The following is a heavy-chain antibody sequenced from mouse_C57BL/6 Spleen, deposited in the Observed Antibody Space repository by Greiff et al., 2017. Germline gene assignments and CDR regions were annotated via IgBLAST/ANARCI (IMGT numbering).Heavy chain of an antibody. CDR3: ARGYCGYVLFAY. V-gene: IGHV1-7*01. Sequence: VQLQESGAELAKPGASVKLSCKASGYTFTSYWMHWVKQRPGQGLEWIGYINPSSGYTKYNQKFKDKSTLTADKSSSTAYMHLSSLTYEDSAVYYCARGYCGYVLFAYWGQGTLVTVSA. CDR2: INPSSGYT. CDR1: GYTFTSYW. D-gene: IGHD2-2*01. J-gene: IGHJ3*01.